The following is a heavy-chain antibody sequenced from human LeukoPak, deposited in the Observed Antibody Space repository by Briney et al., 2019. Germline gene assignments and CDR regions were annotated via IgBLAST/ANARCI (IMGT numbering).Heavy chain of an antibody. V-gene: IGHV4-34*01. Sequence: PSETLSLTCAVYGGSFSGYYWSWIRQPPGKGLEWIGEINHSGSTNYNPSLKSRVTISVDTSKNQFSLKLSSVTAADTAVYYCARLGAGTFDYWGQGTLVTVSS. D-gene: IGHD6-13*01. CDR1: GGSFSGYY. J-gene: IGHJ4*02. CDR3: ARLGAGTFDY. CDR2: INHSGST.